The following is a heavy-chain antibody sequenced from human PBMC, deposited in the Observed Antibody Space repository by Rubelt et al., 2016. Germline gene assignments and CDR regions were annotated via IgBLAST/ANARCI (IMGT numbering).Heavy chain of an antibody. CDR3: ASLKQLYYFDY. V-gene: IGHV4-31*03. CDR2: IYYSGST. CDR1: GGSISSGGYY. J-gene: IGHJ4*02. Sequence: QVQLQESGPGLVKPSQTLSLPCTVSGGSISSGGYYWSWIRQYPGKGLEWIGYIYYSGSTYYNPSLKSRITLSVDTSKNQFSLKLSSVTAADTAVYYCASLKQLYYFDYWGQGTLVTVSS. D-gene: IGHD5-18*01.